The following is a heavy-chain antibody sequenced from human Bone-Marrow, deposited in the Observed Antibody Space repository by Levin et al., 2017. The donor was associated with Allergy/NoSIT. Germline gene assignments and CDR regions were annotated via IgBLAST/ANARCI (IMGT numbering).Heavy chain of an antibody. D-gene: IGHD3-3*01. V-gene: IGHV1-69*04. CDR1: GGTFSSYA. J-gene: IGHJ4*02. CDR2: IIPILGIA. CDR3: ASFGDFWSGYFGGYYFDY. Sequence: KISCKASGGTFSSYAISWVRQAPGQGLEWMGRIIPILGIANYAQKFQGRVTITADKSTSTAYMELSSLRSEDTAVYYCASFGDFWSGYFGGYYFDYWGQGTLVTVSS.